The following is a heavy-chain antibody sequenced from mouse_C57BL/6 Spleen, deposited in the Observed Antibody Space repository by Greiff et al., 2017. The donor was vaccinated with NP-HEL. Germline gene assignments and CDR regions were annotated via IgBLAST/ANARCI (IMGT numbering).Heavy chain of an antibody. D-gene: IGHD2-13*01. CDR3: ARRRLGEGYAMDY. J-gene: IGHJ4*01. V-gene: IGHV5-17*01. Sequence: EVKLVESGGGLVKPGGSLKLSCAASGFTFSDYGMHWVRQAPEKGLEWVAYISSGSSTIYYADTVKGRFTISRDNAKNTLFLQMTSLRSEDTAMYYCARRRLGEGYAMDYWGQGTSVTVSS. CDR1: GFTFSDYG. CDR2: ISSGSSTI.